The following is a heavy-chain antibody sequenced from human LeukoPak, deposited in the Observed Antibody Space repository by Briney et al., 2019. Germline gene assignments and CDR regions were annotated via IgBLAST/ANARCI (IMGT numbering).Heavy chain of an antibody. V-gene: IGHV4-61*02. D-gene: IGHD3-22*01. CDR2: IYTSGST. CDR1: GGSISSGSYY. CDR3: ATSNYDSSGYYPPTLDY. J-gene: IGHJ4*02. Sequence: PSQTLSLTCTVSGGSISSGSYYWSWIRQPAGKGLEWIGRIYTSGSTNYNPSLKSRVTISVDTSKNQFSLKLSSVTAADTAVYYCATSNYDSSGYYPPTLDYWGQGTLVTVSS.